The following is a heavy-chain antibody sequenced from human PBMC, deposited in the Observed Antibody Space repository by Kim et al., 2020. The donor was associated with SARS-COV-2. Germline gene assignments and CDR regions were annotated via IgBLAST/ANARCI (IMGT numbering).Heavy chain of an antibody. CDR2: ISYSGST. CDR1: GGSISSSSYY. CDR3: AREKSYEGYFDY. D-gene: IGHD1-26*01. V-gene: IGHV4-39*07. J-gene: IGHJ4*02. Sequence: SETLSLTCTVSGGSISSSSYYWGWIRQPPGRGLEWIGTISYSGSTYYNPSLKSRVTISLDKSKNQFSLNLSSVTAADTAIYYCAREKSYEGYFDYWGQGT.